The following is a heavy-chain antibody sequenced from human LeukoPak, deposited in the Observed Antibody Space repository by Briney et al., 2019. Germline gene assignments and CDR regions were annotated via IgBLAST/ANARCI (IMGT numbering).Heavy chain of an antibody. CDR2: INWDSVII. V-gene: IGHV3-9*01. CDR3: AKDTRSMRNTVFGIRGGGALDV. D-gene: IGHD3-3*01. Sequence: GGSLRLSCAASGFTFDDYAMHWVRQAPGKGLEWVSVINWDSVIIGYADSVRGRFTISRDNAKNSLYLQMDSLRAEATALSFCAKDTRSMRNTVFGIRGGGALDVWGQGTTVTVSS. CDR1: GFTFDDYA. J-gene: IGHJ6*02.